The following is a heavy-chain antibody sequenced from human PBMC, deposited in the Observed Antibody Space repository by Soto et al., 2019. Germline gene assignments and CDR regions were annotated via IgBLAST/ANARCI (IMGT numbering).Heavy chain of an antibody. D-gene: IGHD2-2*01. CDR1: GFTFSSYG. CDR3: AKGYCSSTSCHFYYYYGMDV. Sequence: QVQLVESGGGVVQPGRSLRLSCAASGFTFSSYGMHWVRQAPGKGLEWVAVISYDGSNKYYADSVKGRFTISRDNSKNTLYLQMNSLRAEDTAVYYCAKGYCSSTSCHFYYYYGMDVWGQGTTVTVSS. J-gene: IGHJ6*02. V-gene: IGHV3-30*18. CDR2: ISYDGSNK.